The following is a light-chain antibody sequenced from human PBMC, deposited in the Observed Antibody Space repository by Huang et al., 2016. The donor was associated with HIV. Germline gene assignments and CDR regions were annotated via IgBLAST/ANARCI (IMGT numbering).Light chain of an antibody. CDR3: QQYKSYPFT. J-gene: IGKJ5*01. CDR1: QGIRNL. CDR2: AAS. Sequence: DIQMTQSPSSLSASIGDRVTITCRASQGIRNLLAWIQQKPGKAPRSLIYAASSLRSGVPSNFSGSGSGTEVTLTINSLQPEDFATYYCQQYKSYPFTFGLGTRLEIK. V-gene: IGKV1-16*02.